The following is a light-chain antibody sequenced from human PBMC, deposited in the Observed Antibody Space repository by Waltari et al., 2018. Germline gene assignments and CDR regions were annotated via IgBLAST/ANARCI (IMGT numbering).Light chain of an antibody. V-gene: IGKV1-5*03. CDR1: QSITNW. CDR2: KAS. J-gene: IGKJ1*01. CDR3: QQYNNYVAT. Sequence: DIQMTQSPSTLSASIGARVTITCRASQSITNWLAWYQQKPGKAPKLLIYKASTLESGVPSRFSGSGSGTEFPLTISSLQPDDFATYYCQQYNNYVATFGQGTKVEIK.